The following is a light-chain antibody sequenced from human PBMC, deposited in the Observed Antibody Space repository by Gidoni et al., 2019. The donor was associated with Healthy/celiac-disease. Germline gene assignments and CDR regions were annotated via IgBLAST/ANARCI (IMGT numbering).Light chain of an antibody. CDR3: QQYGSSPYT. J-gene: IGKJ2*01. Sequence: EIVLTQSPGTLSLSPGERATLSCRASQSVSSSYLAWYQQKPCQAPRLLIYGASSRATGIPDRFSGSGSGTDFTLTISRLEPEDFAVYYCQQYGSSPYTFXQXTKLEIK. CDR2: GAS. CDR1: QSVSSSY. V-gene: IGKV3-20*01.